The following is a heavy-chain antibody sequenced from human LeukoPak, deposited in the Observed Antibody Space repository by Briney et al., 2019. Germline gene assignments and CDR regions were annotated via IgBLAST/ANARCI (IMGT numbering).Heavy chain of an antibody. J-gene: IGHJ6*03. Sequence: PGGSLRLSCAASGFTFSSYWMHWVRQAPGKGLVWVSRINSDGSSTSYADPVKGRFTISRDNAKNTLYLQMNSLRAEDTAVYYCARVHRSYYYYYMDVWGKGTTVTVSS. V-gene: IGHV3-74*01. CDR1: GFTFSSYW. CDR3: ARVHRSYYYYYMDV. CDR2: INSDGSST.